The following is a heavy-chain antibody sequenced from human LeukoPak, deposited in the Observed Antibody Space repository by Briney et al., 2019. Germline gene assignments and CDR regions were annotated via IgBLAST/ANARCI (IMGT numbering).Heavy chain of an antibody. Sequence: ASVKVSCKASGYTFTSYGISWVRQAPGQGLEWMGWISAYNGNTNYAQKLQGRVTMTTDTSTSTAYMELSSLRSEDTAVYYCARDHPVRAIFGVVGRGWFDPWGQGTLVTVSS. CDR3: ARDHPVRAIFGVVGRGWFDP. V-gene: IGHV1-18*01. J-gene: IGHJ5*02. D-gene: IGHD3-3*01. CDR2: ISAYNGNT. CDR1: GYTFTSYG.